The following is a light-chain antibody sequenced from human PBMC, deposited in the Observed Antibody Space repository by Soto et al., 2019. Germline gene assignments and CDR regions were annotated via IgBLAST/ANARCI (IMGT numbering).Light chain of an antibody. CDR3: QTWDSTTYV. J-gene: IGLJ1*01. V-gene: IGLV3-1*01. CDR1: KLGDKY. Sequence: SYELTQPPSVSVSPGQTASITCSGDKLGDKYACWYQQKPGQSPALVIYQDNKRPSGIPERFSGSNSGNTATLTISGTQAMDEADYYCQTWDSTTYVFGTGTKVT. CDR2: QDN.